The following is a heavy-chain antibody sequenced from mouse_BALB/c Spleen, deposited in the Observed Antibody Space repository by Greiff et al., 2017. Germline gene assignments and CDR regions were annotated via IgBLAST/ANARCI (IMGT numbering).Heavy chain of an antibody. CDR1: GYTFTSYT. J-gene: IGHJ3*01. Sequence: LQESAAELARPGASVKMSCKASGYTFTSYTMHWVKQRPGQGLEWIGYINPSSGYTEYNQKFKDKTTLTADKSSSTAYMQLSSLTSEDSAVYYCARSDGIFAYWGQGTLVTVSA. D-gene: IGHD2-3*01. CDR3: ARSDGIFAY. CDR2: INPSSGYT. V-gene: IGHV1-4*02.